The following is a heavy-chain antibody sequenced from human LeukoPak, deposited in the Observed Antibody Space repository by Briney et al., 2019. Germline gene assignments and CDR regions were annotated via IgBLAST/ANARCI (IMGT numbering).Heavy chain of an antibody. CDR3: ARDSGLDAFDI. Sequence: GSLRLSCAASGVTFSSYSMNWVRQAPGKGLEWVSSISSSSSYIYYADSVKGRFTISRDNAKNSLYLQTNSLRAEDTAVYYCARDSGLDAFDIWGQGTMVTVSS. CDR1: GVTFSSYS. J-gene: IGHJ3*02. D-gene: IGHD3-10*01. CDR2: ISSSSSYI. V-gene: IGHV3-21*01.